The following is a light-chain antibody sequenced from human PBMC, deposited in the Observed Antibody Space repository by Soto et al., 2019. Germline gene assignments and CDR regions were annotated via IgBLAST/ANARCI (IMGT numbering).Light chain of an antibody. CDR1: NIGIKS. J-gene: IGLJ2*01. CDR2: DDS. Sequence: SYELTQPPSVSVAPGQTARITCGGNNIGIKSVHWYQQKPGQAPVLVVYDDSDRPSGIPERFSGSNSGNTATLTISRVEAGDEADYYCQVWDSSSDLVVFGGGTKVTVL. CDR3: QVWDSSSDLVV. V-gene: IGLV3-21*02.